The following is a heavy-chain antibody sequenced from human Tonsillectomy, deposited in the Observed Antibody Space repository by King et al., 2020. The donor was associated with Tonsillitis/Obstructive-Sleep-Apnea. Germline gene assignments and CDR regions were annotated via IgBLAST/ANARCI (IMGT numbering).Heavy chain of an antibody. CDR2: INTYNGNT. D-gene: IGHD1-26*01. V-gene: IGHV1-18*01. CDR1: AYTFTTYG. Sequence: VQLVESGAEVKKPGASVKVSCKASAYTFTTYGISWVRQAPGQGLEWMGWINTYNGNTNYAQKFQGRVTMTIDTSTSTAYMELRSLRSDDTAVYYCARGSSSGSYLGHYSFDFWGQGTLVTVSS. J-gene: IGHJ4*02. CDR3: ARGSSSGSYLGHYSFDF.